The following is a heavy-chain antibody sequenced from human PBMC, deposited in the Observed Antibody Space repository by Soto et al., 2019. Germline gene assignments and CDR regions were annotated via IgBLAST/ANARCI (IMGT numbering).Heavy chain of an antibody. CDR1: GFTFSSYS. J-gene: IGHJ3*02. V-gene: IGHV3-21*01. D-gene: IGHD6-13*01. CDR3: ARDWYSDDAFDT. CDR2: ISSSSSYI. Sequence: GGSLRLSCAASGFTFSSYSMNWVRQAPGKGLEWVSSISSSSSYIYYADSVKGRFTISRDNAKNSLYLQMNSLRAEDTAVYYCARDWYSDDAFDTWGQGTMVTVSS.